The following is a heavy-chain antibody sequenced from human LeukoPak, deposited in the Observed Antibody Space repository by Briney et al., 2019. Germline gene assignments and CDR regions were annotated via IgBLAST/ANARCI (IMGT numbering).Heavy chain of an antibody. D-gene: IGHD6-6*01. V-gene: IGHV3-74*01. CDR3: ARHTTDRPNLIDH. J-gene: IGHJ4*02. CDR1: GFTFISKPYW. CDR2: INNDGTTT. Sequence: PAGGALRLSFATPGFTFISKPYWMRSVRQAPGKGLVWVSRINNDGTTTNYADSVKGRFTISRDNARDTLYLQMNSLRAEDTAVYYCARHTTDRPNLIDHWGQGTLVTVSS.